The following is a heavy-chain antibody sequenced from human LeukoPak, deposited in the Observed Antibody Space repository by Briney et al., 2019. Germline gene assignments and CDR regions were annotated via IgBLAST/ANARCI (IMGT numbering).Heavy chain of an antibody. Sequence: SETLSLTCTVSGGSISGYYWSWIRQPAGKGLEWIGRIYTSGSTNYNPSLKSRVTMSVDTSKNQFSLKLSSVTAADTAVYYCARGRGLWSSYYYMDVWGKGTTVTVSS. V-gene: IGHV4-4*07. CDR2: IYTSGST. CDR1: GGSISGYY. D-gene: IGHD3-10*01. J-gene: IGHJ6*03. CDR3: ARGRGLWSSYYYMDV.